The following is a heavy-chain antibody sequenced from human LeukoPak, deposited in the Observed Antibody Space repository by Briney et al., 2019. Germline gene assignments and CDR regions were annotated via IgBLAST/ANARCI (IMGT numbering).Heavy chain of an antibody. V-gene: IGHV1-69*05. D-gene: IGHD3-3*01. CDR3: ARNGGVPYYYYYMDV. Sequence: ASVTVSYKASEGTFISYAISWVRQAPGQGLEWMGGIIPIFGTANYAQKFQGRVTITTDESTSTAYMELSSLRSEDTAVYYCARNGGVPYYYYYMDVWGKGTTVTVSS. CDR2: IIPIFGTA. J-gene: IGHJ6*03. CDR1: EGTFISYA.